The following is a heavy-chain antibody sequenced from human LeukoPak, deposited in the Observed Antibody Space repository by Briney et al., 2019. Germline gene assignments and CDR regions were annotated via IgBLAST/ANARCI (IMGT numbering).Heavy chain of an antibody. CDR2: ISSSSYI. CDR3: VTVTTGYYYYYMDV. D-gene: IGHD4-11*01. V-gene: IGHV3-21*01. Sequence: GGSLRLSCAASGFTFSSYSMNWVRQAPGKGLEWVSSISSSSYIYYADSVKGRFTISRDNAKNSLYLQMNSLRAEDTAVYYCVTVTTGYYYYYMDVWGKGTTVTVSS. J-gene: IGHJ6*03. CDR1: GFTFSSYS.